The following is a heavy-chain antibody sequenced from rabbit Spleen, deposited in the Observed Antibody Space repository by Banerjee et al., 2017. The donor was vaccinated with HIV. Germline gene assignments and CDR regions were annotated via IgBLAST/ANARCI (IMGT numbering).Heavy chain of an antibody. Sequence: QSLEESGGDLVKPGASLTLTCTASGFSFSTSDYMCWVRQAPGKGLEWIACIYAGSSGSTYSATWAKGRFTISKTSSTTVTLQMTSLTVADTAMYFCARDGVGGGANLNLWGPGTLVTVS. D-gene: IGHD5-1*01. V-gene: IGHV1S40*01. CDR2: IYAGSSGST. J-gene: IGHJ4*01. CDR3: ARDGVGGGANLNL. CDR1: GFSFSTSDY.